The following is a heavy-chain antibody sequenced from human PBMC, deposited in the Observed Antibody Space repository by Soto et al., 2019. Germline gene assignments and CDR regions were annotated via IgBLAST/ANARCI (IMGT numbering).Heavy chain of an antibody. D-gene: IGHD2-21*02. CDR1: GGTFSSYA. CDR3: ARGPVRDYCGGDCYPYYYYGMDV. V-gene: IGHV1-69*12. Sequence: QVQLVQSGAEVKKPGSSVKVSCKASGGTFSSYAISWVRQAPGQGLEWMGGIIPIFGTANYAQKFQGRVTIPADESTSTAYMELSSLRSEDTAVYYCARGPVRDYCGGDCYPYYYYGMDVWGQGTTVTVSS. CDR2: IIPIFGTA. J-gene: IGHJ6*02.